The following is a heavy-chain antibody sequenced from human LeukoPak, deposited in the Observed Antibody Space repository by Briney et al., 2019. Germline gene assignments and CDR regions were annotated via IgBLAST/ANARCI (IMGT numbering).Heavy chain of an antibody. CDR2: IWFDGGNT. CDR1: GFTFSTFD. Sequence: GRSLRLSCAASGFTFSTFDMHWVRQTPGKGLEWVALIWFDGGNTYYTASVKGRFTISRDNSKNTVYLQMNSLRDEDTAVYHCARSTVTNRHYFDYWGQGTQVIVSS. J-gene: IGHJ4*02. CDR3: ARSTVTNRHYFDY. V-gene: IGHV3-33*01. D-gene: IGHD4-17*01.